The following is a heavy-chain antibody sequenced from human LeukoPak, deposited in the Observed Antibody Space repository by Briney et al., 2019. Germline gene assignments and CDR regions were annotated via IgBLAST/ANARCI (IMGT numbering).Heavy chain of an antibody. V-gene: IGHV3-23*01. CDR2: ISGSGGTA. D-gene: IGHD6-19*01. Sequence: GGSLRLSCEASGFTFSSYAMSWVRQAPGKGLESVSVISGSGGTAYYAVSVRGRFTISRDNSKNTLYLQMNSLRAEDTAVYFCARPPGSGWPYYFDYWGQGTLVTVSS. CDR1: GFTFSSYA. CDR3: ARPPGSGWPYYFDY. J-gene: IGHJ4*02.